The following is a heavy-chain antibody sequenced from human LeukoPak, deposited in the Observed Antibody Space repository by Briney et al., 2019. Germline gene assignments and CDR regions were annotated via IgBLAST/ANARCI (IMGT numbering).Heavy chain of an antibody. V-gene: IGHV4-39*07. CDR3: ARGRVRGVISQFDY. D-gene: IGHD3-10*01. Sequence: SETLSLTCTVSGDSISSNNYLWAWIRQPPGKGLEWIGNIYSSGSPYYNPSLQSRVTISLDTSKNQFSLKLSSVTAADTAVYYCARGRVRGVISQFDYWGQGTLVTVSS. J-gene: IGHJ4*02. CDR1: GDSISSNNYL. CDR2: IYSSGSP.